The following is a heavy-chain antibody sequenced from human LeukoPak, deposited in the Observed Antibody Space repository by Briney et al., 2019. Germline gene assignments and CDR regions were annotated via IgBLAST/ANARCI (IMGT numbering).Heavy chain of an antibody. J-gene: IGHJ4*02. CDR1: GDSVSSDSTV. D-gene: IGHD3-22*01. CDR2: TYYRSQWYI. CDR3: ARGSGYYDTGSFSFVDN. V-gene: IGHV6-1*01. Sequence: SQTLSLTCAISGDSVSSDSTVWNWIRQSPSRGLEWLGRTYYRSQWYIDYAVSVKTRITINPDTSRNQFSLELKSVTPEDTGVYYCARGSGYYDTGSFSFVDNWGQGTLVTVSS.